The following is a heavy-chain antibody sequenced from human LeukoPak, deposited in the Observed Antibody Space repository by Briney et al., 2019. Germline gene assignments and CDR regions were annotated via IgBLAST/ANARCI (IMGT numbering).Heavy chain of an antibody. J-gene: IGHJ5*02. CDR1: GFTVNSNY. V-gene: IGHV3-66*01. CDR3: ARALVVVAACWFDP. Sequence: GGSLRLSCAASGFTVNSNYMSWVRQAPGKGLEWVSIIYGADSTYYADSVKGRFTISRDNSKNTLYLQMNSLRAEDTAVYYCARALVVVAACWFDPWGQGTLVTVSS. CDR2: IYGADST. D-gene: IGHD2-15*01.